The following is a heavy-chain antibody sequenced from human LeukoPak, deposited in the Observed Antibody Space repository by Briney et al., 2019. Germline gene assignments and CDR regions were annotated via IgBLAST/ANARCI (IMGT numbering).Heavy chain of an antibody. V-gene: IGHV4-39*06. CDR2: IHPSGML. D-gene: IGHD3-22*01. CDR1: GASFNSDDQY. CDR3: SRVLHSRKLGY. Sequence: SETLSLTCTVSGASFNSDDQYWDWIRQSPGKGLEWIGSIHPSGMLYNNPSLESRVTMSRDTSKNQLALNLNSVTAADTAVYFCSRVLHSRKLGYWGQGILVTVSS. J-gene: IGHJ4*02.